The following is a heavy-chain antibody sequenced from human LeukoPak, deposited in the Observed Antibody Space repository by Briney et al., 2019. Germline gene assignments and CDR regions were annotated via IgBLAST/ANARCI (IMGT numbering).Heavy chain of an antibody. CDR2: IRSKADGGTP. J-gene: IGHJ4*02. CDR3: TTRSPARYCSDGACYSSADY. V-gene: IGHV3-15*07. Sequence: PGGSLRLSCAASGFTFSSYAMHWVRQAPGKGLEWVGHIRSKADGGTPDYIAPVKGRFTISRDDSKDTLYLQMNSLNTEDTAMYYCTTRSPARYCSDGACYSSADYWGQGTLATVSS. CDR1: GFTFSSYA. D-gene: IGHD2-15*01.